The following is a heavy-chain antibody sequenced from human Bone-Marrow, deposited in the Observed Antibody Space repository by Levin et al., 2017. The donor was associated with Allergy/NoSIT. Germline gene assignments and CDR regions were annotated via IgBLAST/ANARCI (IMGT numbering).Heavy chain of an antibody. CDR3: ARLGTGDNFYYYIEV. J-gene: IGHJ6*03. D-gene: IGHD2-8*02. CDR2: IYYSGST. CDR1: GGSISGYY. V-gene: IGHV4-59*08. Sequence: PSETLSLTCSVSGGSISGYYWSWIRKPPGKGLEWIGYIYYSGSTRYNPSLQSRLTISVDTSKNQFSLNLNSVTAADTAVYYCARLGTGDNFYYYIEVWGKGTTVTVSS.